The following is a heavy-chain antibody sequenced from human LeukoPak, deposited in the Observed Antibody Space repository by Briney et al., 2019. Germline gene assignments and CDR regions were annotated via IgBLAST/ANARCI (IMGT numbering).Heavy chain of an antibody. CDR3: ARHVEIAVAGPIDY. V-gene: IGHV4-39*01. J-gene: IGHJ4*02. D-gene: IGHD6-19*01. CDR2: IYYSGST. CDR1: GGSISSSRDY. Sequence: SETLSLTCTVSGGSISSSRDYWGWIRQPPGKGLEWIGSIYYSGSTYYNPSLKSRVTISVDTSKNQFSLKLSSVTAADTAVYYCARHVEIAVAGPIDYWGQGTLVTVSS.